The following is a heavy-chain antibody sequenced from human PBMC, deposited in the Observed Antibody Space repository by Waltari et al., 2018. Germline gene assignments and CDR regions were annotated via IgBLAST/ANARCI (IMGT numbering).Heavy chain of an antibody. Sequence: QVQLVESGGGVVQPGSSLRLSCAASGFTFSSYGMHWVRQAPGKGMEWVAVISYDGSKKDYAESEKGRVTISRDNSKNTLYLEMNSLRAEDTAVYYCAKEPRWDHYFDYWGQGTLVTVSS. CDR3: AKEPRWDHYFDY. CDR1: GFTFSSYG. J-gene: IGHJ4*02. D-gene: IGHD1-26*01. CDR2: ISYDGSKK. V-gene: IGHV3-30*18.